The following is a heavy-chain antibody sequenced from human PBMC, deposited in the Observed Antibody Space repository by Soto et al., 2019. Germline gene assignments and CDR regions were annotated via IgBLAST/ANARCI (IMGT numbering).Heavy chain of an antibody. CDR2: ISAYSGNT. D-gene: IGHD2-21*02. CDR3: ARHIVVVTAPRGNNWFDP. Sequence: ASVKVSCKASGYTFPSYDITWVRQAPGQGLEWMGWISAYSGNTNYAQKLQGRVTMTTDTSTSTAYMEVRSLRSDDTAVYYCARHIVVVTAPRGNNWFDPWGQGTLVTVSS. CDR1: GYTFPSYD. V-gene: IGHV1-18*04. J-gene: IGHJ5*02.